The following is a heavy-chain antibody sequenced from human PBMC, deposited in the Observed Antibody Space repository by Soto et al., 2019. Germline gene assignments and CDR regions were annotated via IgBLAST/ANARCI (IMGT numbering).Heavy chain of an antibody. CDR2: IWYDGSNK. CDR1: GFTFSSYG. Sequence: GGSLRLSCAASGFTFSSYGMHWVRQAPGKGLEWVAVIWYDGSNKYYADSVKGRFTISRDNSKNTLYLQMNSLRAEDTAVYYCARGLLGDYFFDYWGQGTLVTVSS. J-gene: IGHJ4*02. V-gene: IGHV3-33*01. CDR3: ARGLLGDYFFDY. D-gene: IGHD4-17*01.